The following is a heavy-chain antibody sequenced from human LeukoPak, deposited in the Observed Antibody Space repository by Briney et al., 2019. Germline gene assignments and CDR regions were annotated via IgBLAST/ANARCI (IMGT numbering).Heavy chain of an antibody. CDR2: IIPILGIA. D-gene: IGHD6-13*01. CDR3: ARAGVAAASTLDY. CDR1: GCTFSSYA. Sequence: SVKVSCKASGCTFSSYAISWVRQAPGQGLEWMGRIIPILGIANYAQKFQGRVTITADKSTSTAYMELSSLRSEDTAVYYGARAGVAAASTLDYWGQGTLVTVSS. J-gene: IGHJ4*02. V-gene: IGHV1-69*04.